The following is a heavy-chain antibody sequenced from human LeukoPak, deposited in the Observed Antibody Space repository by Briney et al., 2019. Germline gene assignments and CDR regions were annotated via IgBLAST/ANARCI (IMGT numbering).Heavy chain of an antibody. Sequence: SETLSLTCTVSGGSISSGGYYWSWIRQHPGKGLEWIGYIYYSGSTYYNPSLKSRVTMSVDTSKNQFSLKLSSVTAADTAVYYCARGYSSGPFDYWGQGTLVTVSS. J-gene: IGHJ4*02. CDR3: ARGYSSGPFDY. CDR2: IYYSGST. V-gene: IGHV4-31*03. D-gene: IGHD6-19*01. CDR1: GGSISSGGYY.